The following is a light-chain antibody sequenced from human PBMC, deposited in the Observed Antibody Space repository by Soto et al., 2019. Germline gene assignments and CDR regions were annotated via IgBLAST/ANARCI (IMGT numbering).Light chain of an antibody. CDR2: KAS. Sequence: DIQMTQSPSTLSASVGDRVTITCRASQSISSWLAWYQQKPGKAPKLLIYKASSLESGVPSRFSSSGSGTLFTLTISSLQTDDFAINYCQQYNSYRRTFGQGTKVEIK. CDR1: QSISSW. V-gene: IGKV1-5*03. J-gene: IGKJ1*01. CDR3: QQYNSYRRT.